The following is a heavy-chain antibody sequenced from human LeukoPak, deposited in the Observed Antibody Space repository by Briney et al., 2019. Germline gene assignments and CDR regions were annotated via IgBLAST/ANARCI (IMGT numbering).Heavy chain of an antibody. CDR3: ARFPHIVVMGGRWYFDY. V-gene: IGHV3-23*01. D-gene: IGHD2-21*01. Sequence: GSLRLSCAASGFTFSSYAMSWVRQAPGKGLEWVSVISGSADSTNYADSVKGRFTISRDNSKSTLYLQMDSLRAEDTAVYYCARFPHIVVMGGRWYFDYWGQGTLAIVSP. CDR2: ISGSADST. J-gene: IGHJ4*02. CDR1: GFTFSSYA.